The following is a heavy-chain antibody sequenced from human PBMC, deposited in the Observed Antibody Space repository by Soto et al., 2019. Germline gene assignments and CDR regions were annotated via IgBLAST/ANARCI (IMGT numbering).Heavy chain of an antibody. CDR3: ASSYCSGGSCYDYYYGMDV. CDR2: INAGNGNT. CDR1: GYTFTSYA. V-gene: IGHV1-3*05. J-gene: IGHJ6*02. D-gene: IGHD2-15*01. Sequence: QVQLVQSGAEEKKPGASVKVSCKASGYTFTSYAMHWVRQAPGQRLEWTGWINAGNGNTKYSQKFQGRVTITRDTSASTAYMELSSLRSEDTAVYYCASSYCSGGSCYDYYYGMDVWGQGTTVTVSS.